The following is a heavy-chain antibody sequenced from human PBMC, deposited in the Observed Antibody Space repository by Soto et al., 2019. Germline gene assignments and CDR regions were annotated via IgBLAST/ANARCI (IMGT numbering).Heavy chain of an antibody. J-gene: IGHJ4*02. CDR1: GYTFSDYY. Sequence: QVQLVQSGAEVKKPGASVKVSCKASGYTFSDYYMHWVRQAPGQGLEWMGWINANSGGTTYAPKFQGRVTMTGDTSISTAYMELSRLRSDGTAIYFCARLQIEVAGTNWGQGTLVTVSS. D-gene: IGHD6-19*01. CDR3: ARLQIEVAGTN. CDR2: INANSGGT. V-gene: IGHV1-2*02.